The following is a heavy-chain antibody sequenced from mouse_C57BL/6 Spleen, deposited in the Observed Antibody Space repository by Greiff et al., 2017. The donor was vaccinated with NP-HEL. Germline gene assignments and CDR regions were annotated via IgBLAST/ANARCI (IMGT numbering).Heavy chain of an antibody. Sequence: VQLQQSGPELVKPGASVKISCKASGYAFSSSWMNWVKQRPGKGLEWIGRIYPGDGDTNYNGKFKGKATLTADKSSSTAYMQLSSLTSEDSAVYFCATAYYSNYVGFDYWGQGTTLTVSS. CDR3: ATAYYSNYVGFDY. D-gene: IGHD2-5*01. V-gene: IGHV1-82*01. J-gene: IGHJ2*01. CDR2: IYPGDGDT. CDR1: GYAFSSSW.